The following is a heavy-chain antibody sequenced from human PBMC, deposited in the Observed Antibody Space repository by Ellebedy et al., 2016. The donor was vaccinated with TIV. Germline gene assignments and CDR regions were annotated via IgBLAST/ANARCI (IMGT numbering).Heavy chain of an antibody. V-gene: IGHV3-30*03. CDR1: GFTFSSYG. Sequence: GESLKISCAASGFTFSSYGIHWVRQAPGKGLEWVAVISDDGSDKSYADSVKGRFTISRDNSKNTVYLQMNSLRTEDTAVYYCARIYRSYYFDYWGQGTLITVSS. D-gene: IGHD4-11*01. CDR3: ARIYRSYYFDY. J-gene: IGHJ4*02. CDR2: ISDDGSDK.